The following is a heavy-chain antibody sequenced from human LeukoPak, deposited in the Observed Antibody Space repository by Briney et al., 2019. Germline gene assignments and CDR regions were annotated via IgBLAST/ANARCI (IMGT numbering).Heavy chain of an antibody. CDR3: ASGMSTSHY. CDR1: GFRFSSHW. V-gene: IGHV3-7*01. Sequence: GGSLSLSCAASGFRFSSHWMSWVRQAPGKGLEWVANIKQDASEKYYVDSVRGRFTISRDNAKTSLYLQMNSLRAEDTAVYYCASGMSTSHYWGQGTLVTVSS. J-gene: IGHJ4*02. CDR2: IKQDASEK. D-gene: IGHD3-10*01.